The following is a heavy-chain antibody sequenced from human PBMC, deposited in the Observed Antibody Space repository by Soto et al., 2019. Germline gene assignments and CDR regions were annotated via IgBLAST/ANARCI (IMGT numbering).Heavy chain of an antibody. J-gene: IGHJ6*02. CDR2: IYYSGST. V-gene: IGHV4-61*01. D-gene: IGHD2-15*01. Sequence: SETLSLTCTVSGGSVSSGSYYWSWIRQPPGKGLEWIGYIYYSGSTNYNPSLKSRVTISVDTSKNQFSLKLSSVTAADTAVYYCARDRIVEDYYYGMDVWGQGTTVTVSS. CDR3: ARDRIVEDYYYGMDV. CDR1: GGSVSSGSYY.